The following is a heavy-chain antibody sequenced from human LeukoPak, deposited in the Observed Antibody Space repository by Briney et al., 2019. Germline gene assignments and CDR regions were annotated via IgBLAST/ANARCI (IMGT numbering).Heavy chain of an antibody. CDR1: GFTFSNYW. Sequence: GGSLRLSCAASGFTFSNYWMHWVRQAPGKGLVWVSRINSDGSSTNYADSVKGRFTISRDNAKNTLYLQMNSLRAEDTAVYYCARDYRKSDCSGGSCYPDYWGQGTLVTVSS. J-gene: IGHJ4*02. CDR3: ARDYRKSDCSGGSCYPDY. D-gene: IGHD2-15*01. V-gene: IGHV3-74*01. CDR2: INSDGSST.